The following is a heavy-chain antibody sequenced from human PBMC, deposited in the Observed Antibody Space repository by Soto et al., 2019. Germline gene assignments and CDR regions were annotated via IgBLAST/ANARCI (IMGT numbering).Heavy chain of an antibody. V-gene: IGHV4-31*03. D-gene: IGHD3-22*01. CDR2: ISSSGIP. J-gene: IGHJ4*02. CDR1: GGSITSAAYS. Sequence: SQTRSLTCTVSGGSITSAAYSCTSIRQHPGKGLDLIGDISSSGIPYYNTSLKSRVTISVATSKNQFSLKLSSVTAADTAVYYCGRFGSGYPFDSGSRGTLVPVSS. CDR3: GRFGSGYPFDS.